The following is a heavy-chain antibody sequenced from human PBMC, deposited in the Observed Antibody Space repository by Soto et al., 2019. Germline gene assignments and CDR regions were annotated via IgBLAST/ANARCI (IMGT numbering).Heavy chain of an antibody. CDR3: GRDCKGLDNSGSYASHIDY. D-gene: IGHD3-22*01. CDR2: IGTSSSNI. J-gene: IGHJ4*02. V-gene: IGHV3-48*03. CDR1: GFTFSSYE. Sequence: GGSLRLSCAASGFTFSSYEMNWVRQAPGKGLELVSYIGTSSSNIYYAESVKGRFTISRDNAKNSLYLQMNSLRAEDTAVYYCGRDCKGLDNSGSYASHIDYWGQGTLVTVYS.